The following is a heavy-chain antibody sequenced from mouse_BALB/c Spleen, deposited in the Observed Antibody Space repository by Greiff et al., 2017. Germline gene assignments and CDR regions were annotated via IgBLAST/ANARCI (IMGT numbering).Heavy chain of an antibody. V-gene: IGHV2-9*02. D-gene: IGHD2-14*01. CDR1: GFSLTSYG. J-gene: IGHJ3*01. Sequence: VQGVESGPGLVAPSQSLSITCTVSGFSLTSYGVHWVRQPPGKGLEWLGVIWAGGSTNYNSALMSRLSISKDNSKSQVFLKMNSLQTDDTAMYYCARDNRYDGGFAYWGQGTLVTVSA. CDR2: IWAGGST. CDR3: ARDNRYDGGFAY.